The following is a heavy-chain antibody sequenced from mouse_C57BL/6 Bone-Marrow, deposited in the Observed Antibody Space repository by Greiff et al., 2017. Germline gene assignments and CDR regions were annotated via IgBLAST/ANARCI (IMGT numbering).Heavy chain of an antibody. J-gene: IGHJ2*01. CDR1: GYTFTSYW. CDR2: IDPSDSYT. CDR3: ASEGNWELGFDD. V-gene: IGHV1-69*01. D-gene: IGHD4-1*01. Sequence: QVQLQQPGAELVMPGASVKLSCKASGYTFTSYWMPWVKQRPGQGLEWIGEIDPSDSYTNYNQKFKGKSTLTVDTSSSTAYMQLSSLTSEYSVVYYCASEGNWELGFDDWGQGTTLTVSS.